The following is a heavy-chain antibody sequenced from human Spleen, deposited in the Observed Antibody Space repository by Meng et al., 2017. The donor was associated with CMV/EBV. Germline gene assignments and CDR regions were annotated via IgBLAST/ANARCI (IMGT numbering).Heavy chain of an antibody. D-gene: IGHD2-2*02. V-gene: IGHV3-30*04. J-gene: IGHJ4*02. CDR1: GFTFSSYA. Sequence: GESLKISCAASGFTFSSYAMHWVRQAPGKGLEWVAVISYDGSNKYYADSVKGRFTISRDNSKNTLYLQMNSLRAEDTAVYYCARDRSGVPAAILDYWGQGTLVTVSS. CDR2: ISYDGSNK. CDR3: ARDRSGVPAAILDY.